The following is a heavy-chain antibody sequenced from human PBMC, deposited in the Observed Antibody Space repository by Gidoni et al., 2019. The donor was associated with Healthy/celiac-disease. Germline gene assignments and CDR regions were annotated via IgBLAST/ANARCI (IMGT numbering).Heavy chain of an antibody. CDR2: IIPIFGTA. Sequence: QVQLVQSGAEVKKPGSSVKVSCKASGGTFSSYSISWVRQAPGQGLEWMGGIIPIFGTANYAKNCQGRVTITADESTSTAYMGLSSLRSEDTAVYYCAREGGYYYDSNGYYFDYWGQGTLVTVSS. J-gene: IGHJ4*02. V-gene: IGHV1-69*01. D-gene: IGHD3-22*01. CDR3: AREGGYYYDSNGYYFDY. CDR1: GGTFSSYS.